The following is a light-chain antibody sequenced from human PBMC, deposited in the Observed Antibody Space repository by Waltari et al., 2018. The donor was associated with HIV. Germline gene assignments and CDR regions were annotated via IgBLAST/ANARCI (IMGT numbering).Light chain of an antibody. CDR1: VLPNQE. Sequence: SYELTQPPSVSVSPGQTARITCSGDVLPNQEPFWYQQKSGQAPVLVVYKDSERPAGIPERFYGSSSGTTVTLFIDGVQAEDEADYYCQAADSSGSYFVFGTGTKVTVL. J-gene: IGLJ1*01. V-gene: IGLV3-25*03. CDR3: QAADSSGSYFV. CDR2: KDS.